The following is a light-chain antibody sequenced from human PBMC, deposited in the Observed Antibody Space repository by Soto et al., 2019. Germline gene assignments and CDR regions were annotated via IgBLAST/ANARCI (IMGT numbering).Light chain of an antibody. CDR2: AAS. Sequence: EIVLTQSPGTLSLSPGERATLSCRASQSVSSNYLAWYQHKPGQGPRLLIYAASSRATGIPDRFSGSGSGTDFPLTIRRLEPEDFALYYCQKYGSAFTFGPGTKVDIK. CDR3: QKYGSAFT. J-gene: IGKJ3*01. CDR1: QSVSSNY. V-gene: IGKV3-20*01.